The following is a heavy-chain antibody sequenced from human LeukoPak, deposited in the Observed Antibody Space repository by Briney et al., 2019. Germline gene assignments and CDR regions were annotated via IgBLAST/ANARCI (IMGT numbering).Heavy chain of an antibody. D-gene: IGHD2-2*01. V-gene: IGHV4-31*03. CDR1: GGSISSGGYY. CDR3: ARLGPVPAAIFGYYYYYMDV. CDR2: IYYSGST. Sequence: PSETLSLTCTVSGGSISSGGYYWSWIRQHPGKGLEWIGYIYYSGSTYYNPSLKSRVTISVDTSKNQFSLKLSSVTAADTAVYYCARLGPVPAAIFGYYYYYMDVWGKGTTVTVSS. J-gene: IGHJ6*03.